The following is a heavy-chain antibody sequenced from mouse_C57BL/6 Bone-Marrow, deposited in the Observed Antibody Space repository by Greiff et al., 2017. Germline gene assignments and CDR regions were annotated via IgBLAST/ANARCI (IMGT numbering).Heavy chain of an antibody. CDR1: GYTFTSYW. CDR2: IDPSDSYT. CDR3: ARDYYYYAVDY. V-gene: IGHV1-50*01. Sequence: QVQLQQPGAELVKPGASVKLSCKASGYTFTSYWMQWVKQRPGQGLEWVGEIDPSDSYTNYNQKFKGKATLTVDTSSSTAYLQLSSLTSEDSAVYYCARDYYYYAVDYWGQGTSVTVSS. D-gene: IGHD2-13*01. J-gene: IGHJ4*01.